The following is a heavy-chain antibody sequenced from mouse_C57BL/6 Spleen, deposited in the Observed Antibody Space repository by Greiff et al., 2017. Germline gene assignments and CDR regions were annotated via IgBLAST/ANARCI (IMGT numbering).Heavy chain of an antibody. CDR1: GFTFSSYG. D-gene: IGHD1-1*01. Sequence: EVKLMESGGDLVKPGGSLKLSCAASGFTFSSYGMSWVRQTPDKRLEWVATISSGGSYTYYPGSVKGRFTISRDNAKNTLYLQMSSLKSEDTAMYYCARQGSSYFDYWGQGTTLTVSS. CDR3: ARQGSSYFDY. J-gene: IGHJ2*01. CDR2: ISSGGSYT. V-gene: IGHV5-6*01.